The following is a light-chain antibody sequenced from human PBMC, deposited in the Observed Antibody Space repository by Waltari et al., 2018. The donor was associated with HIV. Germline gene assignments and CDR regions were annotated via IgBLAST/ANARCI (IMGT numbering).Light chain of an antibody. CDR1: TSDVGVYNY. V-gene: IGLV2-11*01. CDR2: DVS. J-gene: IGLJ2*01. Sequence: QSALTQPRAVSGSPGQSVTISCTGTTSDVGVYNYVSWYQQHPGKAPKLMIYDVSKRPSVVPDRFSGSKSGNTASLTISGLQAEDEADYYCCSYAGSYTLVFGGGTKLTVL. CDR3: CSYAGSYTLV.